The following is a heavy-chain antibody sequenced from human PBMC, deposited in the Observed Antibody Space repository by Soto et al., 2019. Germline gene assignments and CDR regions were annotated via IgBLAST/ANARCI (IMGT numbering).Heavy chain of an antibody. J-gene: IGHJ1*01. CDR3: ARDRIAVAGNPEYFQH. Sequence: EVQLVESGGGLVQPGGSLRLSCAASGFTVSSNYMSWVRQAPGKGLEWVSVIYSGGSTYYADSVKGRFTISRDNSNTTLYLQMNSLRAEDTAVYYCARDRIAVAGNPEYFQHWGQGTLVTVSS. V-gene: IGHV3-66*01. CDR2: IYSGGST. D-gene: IGHD6-19*01. CDR1: GFTVSSNY.